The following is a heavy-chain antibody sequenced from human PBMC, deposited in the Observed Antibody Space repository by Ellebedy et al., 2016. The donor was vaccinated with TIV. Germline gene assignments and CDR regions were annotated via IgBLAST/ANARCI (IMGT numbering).Heavy chain of an antibody. CDR1: GFTFAPYA. V-gene: IGHV3-48*04. Sequence: GESLKISCAASGFTFAPYAMNWVRQAPGKGLEWISYISGSSLTVHYADSVKGRFTISRDNAKNSLYLQMSSLTAEDTAVYYCARDMAWGNERVNDALDIWGQGTMVTVSA. CDR2: ISGSSLTV. CDR3: ARDMAWGNERVNDALDI. J-gene: IGHJ3*02. D-gene: IGHD7-27*01.